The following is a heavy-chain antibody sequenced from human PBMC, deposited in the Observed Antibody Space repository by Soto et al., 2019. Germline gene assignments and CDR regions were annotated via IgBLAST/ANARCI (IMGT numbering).Heavy chain of an antibody. CDR3: AADTLYYYYGMDV. CDR2: INPSGGST. J-gene: IGHJ6*02. D-gene: IGHD3-16*01. Sequence: ASVKVSCKASGYTFTSHYMHWVRQAPGQGLEWMGIINPSGGSTTYAQKFQGRVTMTRDTSTSTVYMELSSLRSEDTAVYYCAADTLYYYYGMDVWGQGTTVTVSS. CDR1: GYTFTSHY. V-gene: IGHV1-46*01.